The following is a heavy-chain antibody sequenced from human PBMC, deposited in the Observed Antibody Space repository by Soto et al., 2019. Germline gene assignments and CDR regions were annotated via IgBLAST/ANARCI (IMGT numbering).Heavy chain of an antibody. V-gene: IGHV3-23*01. Sequence: EVQLLESGGGLVQPGGSLRLSCAASGFTFGNYGMNWVRQAPGKGLEWVSGISGGGGSTYYADSVKGRFTISRDPSKNTVFLEMNSLRHEDTAVYYCAKGFIVVVTVLRPDDAFDVWGQGTLVTVSS. CDR1: GFTFGNYG. J-gene: IGHJ3*01. D-gene: IGHD2-21*02. CDR3: AKGFIVVVTVLRPDDAFDV. CDR2: ISGGGGST.